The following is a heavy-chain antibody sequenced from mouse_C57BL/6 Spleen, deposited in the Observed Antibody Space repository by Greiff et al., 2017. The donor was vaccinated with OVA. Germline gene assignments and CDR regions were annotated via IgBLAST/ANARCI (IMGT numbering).Heavy chain of an antibody. CDR2: IDPANGTT. V-gene: IGHV14-3*01. CDR1: GFNIKNTY. D-gene: IGHD1-1*01. CDR3: ARRALYYFGSSYDYAMDY. J-gene: IGHJ4*01. Sequence: EVQLQQSVAELVRPGASVKLSCTASGFNIKNTYMHWVKQRPEQGLEWIGRIDPANGTTKYAPKFQGKATITADTSSHTAYLQLSSLTSEDTAIYYCARRALYYFGSSYDYAMDYWGQGTSVTVSS.